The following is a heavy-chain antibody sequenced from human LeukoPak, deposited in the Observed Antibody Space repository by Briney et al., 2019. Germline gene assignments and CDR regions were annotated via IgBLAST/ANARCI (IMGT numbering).Heavy chain of an antibody. CDR2: TNPKSGNT. J-gene: IGHJ5*02. V-gene: IGHV1-8*01. D-gene: IGHD3-16*01. CDR1: GYTFSSRD. Sequence: SVKVSCKASGYTFSSRDINWVRQATGQGLEWVGWTNPKSGNTGYAQKFQGRVTMTRDISTSTAYMELSSLRFEDTAVYYCARDRDGYAWFDPWGQGTLVTVSS. CDR3: ARDRDGYAWFDP.